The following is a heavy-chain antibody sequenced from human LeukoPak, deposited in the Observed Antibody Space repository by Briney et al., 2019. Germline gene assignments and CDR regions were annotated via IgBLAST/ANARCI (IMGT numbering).Heavy chain of an antibody. D-gene: IGHD2-15*01. Sequence: GGSLRLSCAASGFTFSSYGMHWVSQAPGKGLEWVAVIWYDGSNKYYADSVKGRFTISRDNSKNTLYLQMNSLRAEDTAVYYCAKDRVYCTGGSCPIDYYFDYWGQGTLVTVSS. V-gene: IGHV3-30*02. CDR1: GFTFSSYG. CDR2: IWYDGSNK. CDR3: AKDRVYCTGGSCPIDYYFDY. J-gene: IGHJ4*02.